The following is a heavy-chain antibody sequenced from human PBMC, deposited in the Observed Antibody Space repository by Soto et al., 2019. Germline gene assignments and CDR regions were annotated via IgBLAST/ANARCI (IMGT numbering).Heavy chain of an antibody. CDR3: SRLSNGTPADY. CDR1: GDYISNRNYH. V-gene: IGHV4-39*02. Sequence: QLHLQESGPGLVKTSETLSLTCSVSGDYISNRNYHWGWTRQPPGKGLEWIGSIYYSGNTYYNPSLKSRVTISADTSKNHFSLKVDSVTATDTAIYYCSRLSNGTPADYWGEGTLVTVST. CDR2: IYYSGNT. D-gene: IGHD2-8*01. J-gene: IGHJ4*02.